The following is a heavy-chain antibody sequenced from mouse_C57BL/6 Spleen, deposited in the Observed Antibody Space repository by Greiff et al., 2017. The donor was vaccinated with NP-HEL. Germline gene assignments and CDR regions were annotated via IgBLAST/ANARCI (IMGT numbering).Heavy chain of an antibody. J-gene: IGHJ2*01. CDR2: IDPENGDT. CDR1: GFNIKDDY. CDR3: TYSNYVNGEFDY. D-gene: IGHD2-5*01. Sequence: EVQLQQSGAELVRPGASVKLSCTASGFNIKDDYMHWVKQRPEQGLEWIGWIDPENGDTEYASKFQGKATITADTSSNTAYLQLSSLTSEDTAVYYCTYSNYVNGEFDYWGRGTTLTVSS. V-gene: IGHV14-4*01.